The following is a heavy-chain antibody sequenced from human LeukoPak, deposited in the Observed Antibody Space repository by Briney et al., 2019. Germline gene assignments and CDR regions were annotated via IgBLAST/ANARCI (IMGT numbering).Heavy chain of an antibody. CDR2: ISYDGSNK. CDR1: GFTFSSYG. D-gene: IGHD2-8*01. J-gene: IGHJ3*02. Sequence: PGRSLRLSCAASGFTFSSYGMHWVRQAPGKGLEWVAVISYDGSNKYYADSVKDRFTISRDSSKNTLYLQMNSLRAEDTAVYYCAKGGPGKWLKTHAFDIWGQGTMVTVSS. CDR3: AKGGPGKWLKTHAFDI. V-gene: IGHV3-30*18.